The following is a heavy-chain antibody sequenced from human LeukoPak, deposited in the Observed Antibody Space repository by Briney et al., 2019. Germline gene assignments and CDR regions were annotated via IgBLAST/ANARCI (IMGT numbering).Heavy chain of an antibody. CDR2: ICYDGSNK. CDR3: AKILAPYYYYYMDV. Sequence: PGRSLRLSCAASGFTFSSYGMHWVRQAPGKGLEWVAVICYDGSNKYYADSVKGRFTISRDNSKNTLYLQMNSLRAEDTAVYYCAKILAPYYYYYMDVWGKGTTVTVSS. J-gene: IGHJ6*03. CDR1: GFTFSSYG. V-gene: IGHV3-33*06.